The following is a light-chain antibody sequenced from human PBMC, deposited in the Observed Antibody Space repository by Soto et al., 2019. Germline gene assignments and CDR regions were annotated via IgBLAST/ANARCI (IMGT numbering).Light chain of an antibody. J-gene: IGKJ5*01. CDR2: STS. V-gene: IGKV1-9*01. CDR3: QQLNTSLIT. Sequence: DIQLTQSPSFLSASVGDRVTITCRASQGISGYLAWYQQKPGKVPKLLIYSTSTLQSGVPSRFSGSASGTEFTLTISSLQPEDFATYSCQQLNTSLITVGQGKRLEI. CDR1: QGISGY.